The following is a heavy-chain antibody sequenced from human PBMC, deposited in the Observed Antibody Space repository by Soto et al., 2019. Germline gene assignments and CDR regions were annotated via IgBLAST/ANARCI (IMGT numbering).Heavy chain of an antibody. CDR2: ISGRSDNI. J-gene: IGHJ4*02. CDR3: ARDFRNKGFDH. V-gene: IGHV3-11*05. Sequence: GGSLRLSCAASGFRFSDFYMGWIRQAPGKGLEWISFISGRSDNIHYADSVKGRFTISRDNAKNSLYLQMNSLRFEDTAVYYCARDFRNKGFDHWVQGTLVTVSS. CDR1: GFRFSDFY.